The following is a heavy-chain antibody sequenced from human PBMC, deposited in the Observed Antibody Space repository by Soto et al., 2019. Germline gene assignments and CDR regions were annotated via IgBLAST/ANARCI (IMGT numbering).Heavy chain of an antibody. D-gene: IGHD2-15*01. J-gene: IGHJ4*02. CDR3: AKVVVASISFFDY. CDR1: GFTFSSYA. V-gene: IGHV3-23*01. Sequence: WGSLRLSCAASGFTFSSYAMSWFRQAPGKGLEWVSAISGSGGGTYYADSVKGRFTISRDNSKNTLFLQMNSLRADDTAVYYCAKVVVASISFFDYWGQGTLVTVSS. CDR2: ISGSGGGT.